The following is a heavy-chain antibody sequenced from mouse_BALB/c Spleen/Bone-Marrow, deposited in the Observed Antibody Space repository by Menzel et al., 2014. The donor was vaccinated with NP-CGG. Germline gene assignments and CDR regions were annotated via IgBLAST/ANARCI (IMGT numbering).Heavy chain of an antibody. D-gene: IGHD3-3*01. CDR2: IHLSDSES. Sequence: LKESGAELVRPGDSVKLSCKASGYSFTSYWMNWVKQRPGQGLEWIGMIHLSDSESRLNQKFKDKATLTVDKSSSTAYMQLSSPTSEDSAVYYCTRYDLTTRAFAYWGQGTLVTVSA. J-gene: IGHJ3*01. CDR3: TRYDLTTRAFAY. V-gene: IGHV1-74*04. CDR1: GYSFTSYW.